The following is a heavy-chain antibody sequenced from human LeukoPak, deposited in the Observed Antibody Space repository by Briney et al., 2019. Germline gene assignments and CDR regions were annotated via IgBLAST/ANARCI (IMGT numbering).Heavy chain of an antibody. CDR3: ARAGIGFVVVTAAIRGVFDY. D-gene: IGHD2-2*02. CDR1: GGSFSVYY. J-gene: IGHJ4*02. Sequence: SETLSLTCAVYGGSFSVYYWSGIREPPGEGLEWSGEINHSGSTNYNPSLKSRVTISVDTSTTQFSLKLRSVTAADTAVYYCARAGIGFVVVTAAIRGVFDYWGQGTLVTVSS. CDR2: INHSGST. V-gene: IGHV4-34*01.